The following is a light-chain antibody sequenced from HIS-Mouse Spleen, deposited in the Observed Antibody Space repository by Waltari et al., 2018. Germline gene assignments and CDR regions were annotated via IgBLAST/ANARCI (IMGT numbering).Light chain of an antibody. J-gene: IGLJ2*01. CDR3: QSYDSSLSGSV. V-gene: IGLV1-40*01. Sequence: QSVLTQPPSVSGAPGQRVTISCTGSSSNIGAGYDVHWYQRLPGTAPKPLIYGNSNRPSGVPDRFSGSKSGTSASLAITGLQAEDEADYYCQSYDSSLSGSVFGGGTKLTVL. CDR2: GNS. CDR1: SSNIGAGYD.